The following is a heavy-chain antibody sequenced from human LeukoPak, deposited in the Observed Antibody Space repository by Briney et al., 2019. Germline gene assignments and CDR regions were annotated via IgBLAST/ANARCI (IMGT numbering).Heavy chain of an antibody. CDR2: ISWNSGSI. CDR3: ARMPRGPDV. CDR1: GFTFDDYA. V-gene: IGHV3-9*01. J-gene: IGHJ6*04. Sequence: GRSLRLSCAASGFTFDDYAMHWVRQAPGKGLEWVSGISWNSGSIGYADSVKGRFTISRDNAKNSLYLQMNSLRAEDTAMYYCARMPRGPDVWGKGTMVTVSS. D-gene: IGHD2-2*01.